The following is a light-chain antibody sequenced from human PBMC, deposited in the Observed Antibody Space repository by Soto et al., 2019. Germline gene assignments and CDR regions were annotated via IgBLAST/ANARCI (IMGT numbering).Light chain of an antibody. Sequence: QSVLTQPPSVSEAPRQRVTISCSGSSSNIGNNAVNWYQQFPGKAPKLLIYHDDLLPSGVSDRFFGSKSGTSASLAISGLQSEDEADYYCAAWDDSLNGVLFGGGTKLTVL. V-gene: IGLV1-36*01. CDR1: SSNIGNNA. CDR2: HDD. J-gene: IGLJ2*01. CDR3: AAWDDSLNGVL.